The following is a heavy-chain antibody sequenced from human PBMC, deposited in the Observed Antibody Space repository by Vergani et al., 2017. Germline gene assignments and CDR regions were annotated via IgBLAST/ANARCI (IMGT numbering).Heavy chain of an antibody. CDR2: ISAYNGNT. CDR1: GYTFTSYG. CDR3: AREGEYSSSPGLFYYYYYYMDV. Sequence: QVQLVQSGAEVKKPGASVKVSCKASGYTFTSYGISWVRQAPGQGLEWMGWISAYNGNTNYAQKLQGRVTMTTDTSTSTAYMELRSLRSDDTAVYYCAREGEYSSSPGLFYYYYYYMDVWGKGTTVTVSS. J-gene: IGHJ6*03. D-gene: IGHD6-6*01. V-gene: IGHV1-18*01.